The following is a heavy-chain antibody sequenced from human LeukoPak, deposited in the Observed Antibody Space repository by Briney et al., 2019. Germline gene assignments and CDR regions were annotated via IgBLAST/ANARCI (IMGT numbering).Heavy chain of an antibody. CDR2: ISGDGTTT. D-gene: IGHD2-15*01. J-gene: IGHJ4*02. CDR1: GFTFSNDW. V-gene: IGHV3-74*01. Sequence: PGGSLTLSSAVSGFTFSNDWMHWVRQAPGKGLLWVSRISGDGTTTNYADSVKGRFTISRDNAKNTLYLQMDSLRAEDTAVYYCAGTWSFDYWGQGTLVTVSS. CDR3: AGTWSFDY.